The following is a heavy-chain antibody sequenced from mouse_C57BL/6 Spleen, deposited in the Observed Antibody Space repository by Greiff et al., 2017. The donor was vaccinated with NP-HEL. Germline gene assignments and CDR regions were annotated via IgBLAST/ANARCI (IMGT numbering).Heavy chain of an antibody. D-gene: IGHD5-1*01. CDR2: IDPSDSYT. V-gene: IGHV1-59*01. J-gene: IGHJ4*01. CDR3: ARRGVHYAMDY. CDR1: GYTFTSYW. Sequence: VQLQQPGAELVRPGTSVKLSCKASGYTFTSYWMHWVKQRPGQGLEWIGVIDPSDSYTNYNQKFKGKATLTVDTSSSTAYMQLSSLTSEDSAVYYCARRGVHYAMDYWGQGTSVTVPS.